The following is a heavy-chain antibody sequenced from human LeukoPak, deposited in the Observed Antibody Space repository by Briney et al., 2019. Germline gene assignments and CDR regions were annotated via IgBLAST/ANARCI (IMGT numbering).Heavy chain of an antibody. CDR3: ARRKIYYGMDV. Sequence: PSETLSLTCTVFGGSISTYYWTWIRQPPGKGLEWIGSISHNGNTDYSPSLKSRLTMSVDTSKNQFSLKLSSVTAADTAVYYCARRKIYYGMDVWGQGTTVTVSS. CDR1: GGSISTYY. CDR2: ISHNGNT. J-gene: IGHJ6*02. V-gene: IGHV4-59*08.